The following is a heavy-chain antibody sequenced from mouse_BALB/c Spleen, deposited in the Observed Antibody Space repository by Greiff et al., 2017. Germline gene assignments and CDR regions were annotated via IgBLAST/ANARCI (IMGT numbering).Heavy chain of an antibody. V-gene: IGHV1S29*02. CDR3: ARGDTTATAWFAY. CDR1: GYTFTDYN. Sequence: VQLQQSGPELVKPGASVKISCKASGYTFTDYNMHWVKQSHGKSLEWIGYIYPYNGGTGYNQKFKSKATLTVDNSSSTAYMELRSLTSEDSAVYYCARGDTTATAWFAYWGQGTLVTVSA. D-gene: IGHD1-2*01. J-gene: IGHJ3*01. CDR2: IYPYNGGT.